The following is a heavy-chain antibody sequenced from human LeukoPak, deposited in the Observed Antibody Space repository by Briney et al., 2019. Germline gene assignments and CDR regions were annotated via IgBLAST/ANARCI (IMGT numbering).Heavy chain of an antibody. CDR2: IIPIFGTA. D-gene: IGHD2-15*01. CDR1: GGTFSSYA. V-gene: IGHV1-69*05. CDR3: ARGRDIVVVVAATPYYFDY. J-gene: IGHJ4*02. Sequence: SVKVSCKASGGTFSSYAISWVRQAPGQGLEWMGGIIPIFGTANYAQKFQGRVTITTDESTSTAYMELGSLRSEDTAVYYCARGRDIVVVVAATPYYFDYWGQGTLVTVSS.